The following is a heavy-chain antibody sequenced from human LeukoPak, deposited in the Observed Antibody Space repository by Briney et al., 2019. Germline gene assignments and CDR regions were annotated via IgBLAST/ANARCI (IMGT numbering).Heavy chain of an antibody. CDR3: ASSTRTLDY. J-gene: IGHJ4*02. CDR1: GLSFNIYW. CDR2: LNGDGSSA. V-gene: IGHV3-74*03. D-gene: IGHD1-1*01. Sequence: GGSLRLSCAASGLSFNIYWMHWVRQAPGKGLTWVSRLNGDGSSATYADSVKGRFTISRDNTKNTVYLKLNSLRAEDAGVYYCASSTRTLDYWGQGTRVTVSS.